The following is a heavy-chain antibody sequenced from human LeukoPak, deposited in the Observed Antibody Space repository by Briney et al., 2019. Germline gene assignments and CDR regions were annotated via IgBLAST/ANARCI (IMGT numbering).Heavy chain of an antibody. V-gene: IGHV3-74*01. CDR1: GFTFSNYW. CDR2: INSDGSTT. CDR3: ARGDYYGDY. J-gene: IGHJ4*02. Sequence: PGGSLRLSCAASGFTFSNYWMHWVRQAPGKGLVWVSRINSDGSTTDYADSVKGRFTISRDNAKNTLYLQMNSLRAEDTAVYYCARGDYYGDYWGQGTLVTVSS. D-gene: IGHD3-10*01.